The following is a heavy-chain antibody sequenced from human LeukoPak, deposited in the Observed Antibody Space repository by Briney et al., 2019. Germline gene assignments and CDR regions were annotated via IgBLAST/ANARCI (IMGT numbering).Heavy chain of an antibody. Sequence: PETLSLTCTVSGGSISSRSYYWGWIRQPPGKGLEWIGSIYYSGSTFYNPSLKSRITISADTSKNQFSLKLSSVTAADTAVYYCARHVRDSSGYYRDWYFDLWGGGTLDTVSS. CDR2: IYYSGST. CDR3: ARHVRDSSGYYRDWYFDL. D-gene: IGHD3-22*01. J-gene: IGHJ2*01. CDR1: GGSISSRSYY. V-gene: IGHV4-39*01.